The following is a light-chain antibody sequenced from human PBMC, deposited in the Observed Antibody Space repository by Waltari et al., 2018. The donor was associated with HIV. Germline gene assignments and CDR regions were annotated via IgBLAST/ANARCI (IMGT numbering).Light chain of an antibody. CDR2: GNK. CDR1: TSNIGADYD. Sequence: QSVLTQPPSVSGAPGQRVTISCTGSTSNIGADYDVHWYQQIPGTAPKLLISGNKNRPSGVPDRFSESKSGTSASMTITGLQAEDEADYFGQSYDITLSASVVFGGGTKLTVL. J-gene: IGLJ2*01. V-gene: IGLV1-40*01. CDR3: QSYDITLSASVV.